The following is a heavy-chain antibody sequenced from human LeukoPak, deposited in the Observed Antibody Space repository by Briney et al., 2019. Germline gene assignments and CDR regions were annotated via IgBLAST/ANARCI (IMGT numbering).Heavy chain of an antibody. CDR2: ISSSSSYI. J-gene: IGHJ6*03. D-gene: IGHD3-16*01. CDR3: AKDTVKVKMISRVPHYMGV. V-gene: IGHV3-21*01. Sequence: SGGSLTLYCAGSGFTFSCYSMNWVRQAPGKGLEWFSSISSSSSYIYYADSVKGRFTISRDNSKNTLSLQRNSLRAEDTAVYYCAKDTVKVKMISRVPHYMGVWGKGTTVTISS. CDR1: GFTFSCYS.